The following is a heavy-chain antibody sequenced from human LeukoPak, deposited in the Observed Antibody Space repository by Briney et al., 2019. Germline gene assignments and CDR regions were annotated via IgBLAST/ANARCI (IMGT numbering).Heavy chain of an antibody. V-gene: IGHV1-18*01. Sequence: GASVKVSCKGSGYTFTSYGISWVRQAPGQGLEWMGWISAYNGKTNYAQKLQGRVTMTTDRSTSTAYMELRSLRSDDTAGYYCAREISRSWNERGFDYWGQRTLVTVSS. D-gene: IGHD1-1*01. CDR1: GYTFTSYG. CDR3: AREISRSWNERGFDY. J-gene: IGHJ4*02. CDR2: ISAYNGKT.